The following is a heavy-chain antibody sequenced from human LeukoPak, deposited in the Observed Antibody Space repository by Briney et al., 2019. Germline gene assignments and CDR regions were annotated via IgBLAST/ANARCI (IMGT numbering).Heavy chain of an antibody. D-gene: IGHD3-10*01. V-gene: IGHV4-59*01. CDR3: ASTHYNPPLKSRVPISVGTSKNQFPVTLSSVTAADTAVYYCARGPPYNWNAYYYYMDV. CDR1: GDSISRYY. Sequence: PSETLSLTCTVSGDSISRYYWSWIRQPPGKGLEWIGYIYYSGSTNYNPSLKSRVTISVGTSKHQFSLKLSSVTSAHTALYYSASTHYNPPLKSRVPISVGTSKNQFPVTLSSVTAADTAVYYCARGPPYNWNAYYYYMDVWAKGTTVTVSS. CDR2: IYYSGST. J-gene: IGHJ6*03.